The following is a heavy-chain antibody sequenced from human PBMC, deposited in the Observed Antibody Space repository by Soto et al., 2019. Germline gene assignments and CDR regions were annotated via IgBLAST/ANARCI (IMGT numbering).Heavy chain of an antibody. CDR2: ISYDGSNK. CDR1: GFTFSSYA. V-gene: IGHV3-30-3*01. CDR3: ARAEISVTTPMLTVPTYYYGMDV. J-gene: IGHJ6*02. Sequence: GGSLRLSCAASGFTFSSYAMHWVRQAPGKGLEWVAVISYDGSNKYYADSVKGRFTISRDNSKNTLYLQMNSLRAEDTAVYYCARAEISVTTPMLTVPTYYYGMDVWGQGTTVTVSS. D-gene: IGHD4-17*01.